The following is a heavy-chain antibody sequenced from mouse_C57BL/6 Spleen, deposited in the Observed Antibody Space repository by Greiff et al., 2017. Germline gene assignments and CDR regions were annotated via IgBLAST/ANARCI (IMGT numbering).Heavy chain of an antibody. D-gene: IGHD1-1*01. CDR1: GYTFTSYW. CDR3: ARSGSYNCGIRQYYYAMDY. CDR2: IHPKSGST. V-gene: IGHV1-64*01. J-gene: IGHJ4*01. Sequence: VQLQQPGAELVKPGASVKLSCKASGYTFTSYWMHWVKQRPGQGLEWIGMIHPKSGSTNYNEKFKSKDTLTVDKSSSTAYRQLSSLTSEDSAVYDCARSGSYNCGIRQYYYAMDYWGQGTSVTVSS.